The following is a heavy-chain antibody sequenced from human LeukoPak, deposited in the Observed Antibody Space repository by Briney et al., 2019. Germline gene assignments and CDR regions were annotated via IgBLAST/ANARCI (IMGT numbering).Heavy chain of an antibody. CDR1: GGSISSYY. D-gene: IGHD2-15*01. Sequence: SGTLSLTCTVSGGSISSYYWSWIRQPPGKGLEWIGYIYYSGSTNYNPSLKSRVTISVDTSKNQFSLKLSSVTAADTAVYYRARRSDLNYFDLWGRGTLVTVSS. V-gene: IGHV4-59*08. CDR2: IYYSGST. CDR3: ARRSDLNYFDL. J-gene: IGHJ2*01.